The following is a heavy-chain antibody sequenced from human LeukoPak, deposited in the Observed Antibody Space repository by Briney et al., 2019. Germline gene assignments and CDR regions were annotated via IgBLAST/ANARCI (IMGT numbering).Heavy chain of an antibody. D-gene: IGHD2-15*01. CDR1: GFTVSSSY. CDR2: FYRGDST. V-gene: IGHV3-53*01. CDR3: AREVVSSPSYFDS. J-gene: IGHJ4*02. Sequence: GGSLRLSCAASGFTVSSSYMYWVRQAPGKGLEWVSFFYRGDSTYYAESVRGRFTISRDNSKNTLYLLMNSLIPEDTAVYYCAREVVSSPSYFDSWGQGTLVTVSS.